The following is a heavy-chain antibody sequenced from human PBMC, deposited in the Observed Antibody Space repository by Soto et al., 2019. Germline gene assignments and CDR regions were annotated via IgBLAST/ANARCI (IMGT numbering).Heavy chain of an antibody. D-gene: IGHD3-16*01. CDR2: IYPSDSDT. J-gene: IGHJ5*02. Sequence: GESLKISCKGSGYSFTSYWISWVRQMPGKGLEWMGSIYPSDSDTSYSPSFQGHVTISADKSISTAYLQWSSLKASDTAMYYCARRHGGSPDRWFDPWGQGTLVTVSS. CDR3: ARRHGGSPDRWFDP. V-gene: IGHV5-51*01. CDR1: GYSFTSYW.